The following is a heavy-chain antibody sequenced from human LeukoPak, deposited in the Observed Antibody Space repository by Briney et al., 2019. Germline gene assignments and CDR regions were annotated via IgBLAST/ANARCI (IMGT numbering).Heavy chain of an antibody. D-gene: IGHD6-13*01. CDR2: SNHSGST. V-gene: IGHV4-34*01. Sequence: SETLSLTCAVYGGSFSGYYWSWIRQPPGKGLEWIGESNHSGSTNYNLSLKSRVTISVDTSKNQFSLKLSSVTAADTAVYYCARHVGLYSSSWYYFDYWGQGTLVTVSS. J-gene: IGHJ4*02. CDR3: ARHVGLYSSSWYYFDY. CDR1: GGSFSGYY.